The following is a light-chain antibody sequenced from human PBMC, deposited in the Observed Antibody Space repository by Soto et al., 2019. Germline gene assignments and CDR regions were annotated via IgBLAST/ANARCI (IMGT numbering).Light chain of an antibody. J-gene: IGKJ2*01. CDR1: QSISVH. V-gene: IGKV1-39*01. CDR3: QQSYITPYT. Sequence: DIQMTQSPSSLSASVGDTVTITCRASQSISVHLNWYQQKPGKVPKLLIYAASNLQSGVPLRFSGSGSETDLAITVRSLQPEDFATYYCQQSYITPYTFGQGTKLEIK. CDR2: AAS.